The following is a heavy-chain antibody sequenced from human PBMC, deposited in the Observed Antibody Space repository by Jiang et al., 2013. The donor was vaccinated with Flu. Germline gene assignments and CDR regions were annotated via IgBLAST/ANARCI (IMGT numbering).Heavy chain of an antibody. CDR2: INAGNGNT. D-gene: IGHD2-21*01. Sequence: LEWMGWINAGNGNTKYSQKFQGRVTITRDTSASTAYMELSSLRSEDTAVYYCARVLKSYEFPFGYWGQGTLVTVSS. J-gene: IGHJ4*02. V-gene: IGHV1-3*01. CDR3: ARVLKSYEFPFGY.